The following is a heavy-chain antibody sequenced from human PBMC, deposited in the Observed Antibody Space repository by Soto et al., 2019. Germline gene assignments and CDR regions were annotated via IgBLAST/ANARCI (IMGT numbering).Heavy chain of an antibody. CDR3: ASVGSDYDNSGYYLP. CDR2: IYHSGST. D-gene: IGHD3-22*01. J-gene: IGHJ5*02. CDR1: GGSVGSSNW. Sequence: SETLSLTCIVSGGSVGSSNWWGWVRQPPGKGLGWIGEIYHSGSTTYNPSLKSRATISVDKSENQFSLRLKSVTAADTAVYYCASVGSDYDNSGYYLPWGPGTLVTVSS. V-gene: IGHV4-4*02.